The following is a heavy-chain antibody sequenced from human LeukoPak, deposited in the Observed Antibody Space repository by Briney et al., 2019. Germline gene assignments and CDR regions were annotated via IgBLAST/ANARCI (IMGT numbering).Heavy chain of an antibody. Sequence: GGSLRLSCAASGFTFSTHAMNWVRQAPGKGLEWVSTISGSGGSTYYADSVKGRFTISRDNSKNTLYLQMNSLRAEDTAVYYCARNQLGYSYGSSYFDYWGQGTLVTVSS. CDR1: GFTFSTHA. J-gene: IGHJ4*02. V-gene: IGHV3-23*01. CDR2: ISGSGGST. D-gene: IGHD5-18*01. CDR3: ARNQLGYSYGSSYFDY.